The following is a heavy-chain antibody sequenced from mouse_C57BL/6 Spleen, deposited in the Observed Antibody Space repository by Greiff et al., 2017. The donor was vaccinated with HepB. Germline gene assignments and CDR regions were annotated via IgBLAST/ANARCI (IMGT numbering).Heavy chain of an antibody. J-gene: IGHJ2*01. CDR3: ARENDYDGFDY. V-gene: IGHV1-55*01. CDR2: IYPGSGST. CDR1: GYTFTSYW. D-gene: IGHD2-4*01. Sequence: VKLQQPGAELVKPGASVKMSCKASGYTFTSYWITWVRQRPGQGLEWIGDIYPGSGSTNYNEKFKSKATLTVDTSSSTAYMQLSSLTSEDSAVYYCARENDYDGFDYWGQGTTLTVSS.